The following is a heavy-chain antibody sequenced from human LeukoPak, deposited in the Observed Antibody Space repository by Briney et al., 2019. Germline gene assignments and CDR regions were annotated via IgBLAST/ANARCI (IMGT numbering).Heavy chain of an antibody. CDR1: GFTFSSYA. CDR2: ISGDGGST. D-gene: IGHD4-17*01. CDR3: AKSERKLYGDYGYYYYYYMDV. Sequence: PGGSLRLSCAASGFTFSSYAMHWVRQAPGKGLEWVSLISGDGGSTYYADSVKGRFTISRDNSKNSLHLQMNSLRTEDTALYYCAKSERKLYGDYGYYYYYYMDVWGKGTTVTVSS. J-gene: IGHJ6*03. V-gene: IGHV3-43*02.